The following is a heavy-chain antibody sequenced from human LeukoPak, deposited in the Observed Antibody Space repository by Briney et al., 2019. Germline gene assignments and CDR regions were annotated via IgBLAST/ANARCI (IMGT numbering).Heavy chain of an antibody. CDR2: IYYSGST. V-gene: IGHV4-59*08. CDR3: ARGTRGVMGNWFDP. CDR1: GGSISSYY. Sequence: SETLSLTCTVSGGSISSYYWSWIRQPPGKGLEWIGYIYYSGSTNYNPSLKSRVTISVDTSKNQFSLKLSSVTAADTAVYYCARGTRGVMGNWFDPWGQGTLVTVSS. D-gene: IGHD3-10*01. J-gene: IGHJ5*02.